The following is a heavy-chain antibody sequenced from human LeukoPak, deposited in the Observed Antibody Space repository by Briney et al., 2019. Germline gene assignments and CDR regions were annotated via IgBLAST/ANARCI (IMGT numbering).Heavy chain of an antibody. V-gene: IGHV4-61*02. CDR1: GGSISSGSYY. CDR3: ARVIWLRQNWYFDL. CDR2: IYTSGST. Sequence: MTSETLSLTCTVSGGSISSGSYYWSWIRQPAGKGLEWIGRIYTSGSTNYNPSLKSRVTISVDTSKNQFSLKLGSVTAADTAVYYCARVIWLRQNWYFDLWGRGTLVTVSS. D-gene: IGHD5-12*01. J-gene: IGHJ2*01.